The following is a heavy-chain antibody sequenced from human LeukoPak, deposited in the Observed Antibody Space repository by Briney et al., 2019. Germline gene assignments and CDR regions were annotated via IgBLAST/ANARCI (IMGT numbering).Heavy chain of an antibody. V-gene: IGHV3-30*14. D-gene: IGHD1-1*01. CDR3: AKGSSQYNYEY. J-gene: IGHJ4*02. CDR1: GFTFSSYA. CDR2: ISYDGSNK. Sequence: GGSLRLSCAASGFTFSSYAMHWVRQAPGKGLEWVAVISYDGSNKYYADSVRGRFTISRDNSKNTLSLQMNSLEAADTAIYYCAKGSSQYNYEYWGQGALVAVSS.